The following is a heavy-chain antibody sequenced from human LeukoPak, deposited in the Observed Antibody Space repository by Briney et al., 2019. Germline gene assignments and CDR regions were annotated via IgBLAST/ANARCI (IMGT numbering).Heavy chain of an antibody. V-gene: IGHV4-59*08. D-gene: IGHD3-22*01. CDR3: ARRRYYDSSGYIDY. J-gene: IGHJ4*02. CDR1: GGSISSYY. Sequence: SETLSLTCTVSGGSISSYYWSWIRQPPGKGLEWIGYIYYSGSTNYNPSLKSRVTISVDTSKNQFSLKLSSVTAADTAVYYCARRRYYDSSGYIDYWGQGTLVTVSS. CDR2: IYYSGST.